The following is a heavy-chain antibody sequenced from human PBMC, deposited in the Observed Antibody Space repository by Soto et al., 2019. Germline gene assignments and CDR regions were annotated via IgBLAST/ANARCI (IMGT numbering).Heavy chain of an antibody. V-gene: IGHV4-30-2*01. CDR1: GGSISSGGYS. Sequence: PSETLSLTCAVSGGSISSGGYSWSWIRQPPGKGLEWIGYMYHSGSTYYNPSLKSRVTMTRDTSTSTVYMELSSLRSEDTAVYYCARAFGYCSGGSCYTYSSGWYYWGQGTLVTVSS. CDR3: ARAFGYCSGGSCYTYSSGWYY. J-gene: IGHJ4*02. D-gene: IGHD2-15*01. CDR2: MYHSGST.